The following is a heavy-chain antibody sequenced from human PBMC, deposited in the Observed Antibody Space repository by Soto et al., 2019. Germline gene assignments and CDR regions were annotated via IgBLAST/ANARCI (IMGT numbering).Heavy chain of an antibody. D-gene: IGHD1-1*01. Sequence: GGSLRLSCAASGFTFSGSAMHWVRQASGKGLEWVGRIRSKANSYATAYAASVKGRFTISRDDSKNTAYLQMNGLKTEDTAVYYCTGELEDRNYLSYWGQGTLVTVSS. CDR2: IRSKANSYAT. V-gene: IGHV3-73*01. J-gene: IGHJ4*02. CDR3: TGELEDRNYLSY. CDR1: GFTFSGSA.